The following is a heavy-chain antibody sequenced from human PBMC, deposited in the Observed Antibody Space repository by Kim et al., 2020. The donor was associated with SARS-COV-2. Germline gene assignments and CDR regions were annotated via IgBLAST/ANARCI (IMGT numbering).Heavy chain of an antibody. D-gene: IGHD1-1*01. J-gene: IGHJ4*03. CDR2: ISRSGSAI. Sequence: GGSLRLSCAVSGLTFSNNDMSWVRQAPGKGLEWIANISRSGSAIDYADSVKGRFTISRDKAKNSIFLQMNSLRDEDTAVYYCARDRTAFDFWGQGTLVTVSS. V-gene: IGHV3-48*02. CDR3: ARDRTAFDF. CDR1: GLTFSNND.